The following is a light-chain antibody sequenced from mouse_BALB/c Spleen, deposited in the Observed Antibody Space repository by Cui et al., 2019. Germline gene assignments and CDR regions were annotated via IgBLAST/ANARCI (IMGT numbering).Light chain of an antibody. CDR2: RAN. Sequence: DIQLTQSPSSMYASLGESVTITCKASQDINSYLSWLQQKPGKSPKTLIYRANRLVDGVPSRFSGSGSGQDYSLTISSLEYEDMGIYYCLQYDEFPFTFGSGTKLEIK. J-gene: IGKJ4*01. CDR3: LQYDEFPFT. V-gene: IGKV14-111*01. CDR1: QDINSY.